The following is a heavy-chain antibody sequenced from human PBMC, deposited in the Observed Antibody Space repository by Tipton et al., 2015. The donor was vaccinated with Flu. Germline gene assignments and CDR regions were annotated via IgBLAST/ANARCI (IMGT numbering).Heavy chain of an antibody. J-gene: IGHJ4*02. CDR1: GYTFTSYD. CDR2: MNPNSGNT. V-gene: IGHV1-8*01. Sequence: QVQLVQSGAEVKKPGASVKVSCKASGYTFTSYDINWVRQATGQGLEWMGWMNPNSGNTGYAQKFQGRVTMTRNTSISTAYMELSSLRSEDTAVYYCARAQPYPYYDILTGYYGVGRIQYNDYWGQGTLVTVSS. CDR3: ARAQPYPYYDILTGYYGVGRIQYNDY. D-gene: IGHD3-9*01.